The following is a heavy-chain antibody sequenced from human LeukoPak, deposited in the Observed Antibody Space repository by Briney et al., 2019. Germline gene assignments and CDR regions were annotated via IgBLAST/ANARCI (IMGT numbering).Heavy chain of an antibody. V-gene: IGHV3-21*01. J-gene: IGHJ4*02. Sequence: GGSLRLSCAASGFKFSSYSMKWVRQAPGKGLEWVSFISSSSYIYYADSLKGRFTISRDNAKNSLYLQMNSLRAEDTAVYYCARVGSSSFWGQGTLVTVSS. CDR3: ARVGSSSF. CDR2: ISSSSYI. D-gene: IGHD6-6*01. CDR1: GFKFSSYS.